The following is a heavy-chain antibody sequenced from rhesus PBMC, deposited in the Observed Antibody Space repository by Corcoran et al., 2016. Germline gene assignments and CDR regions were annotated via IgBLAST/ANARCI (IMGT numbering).Heavy chain of an antibody. CDR3: AREYYDSGYYTRDAFDF. Sequence: QLQLKGSGPGLVKPSETLSVTCAVTGGSISSSYWSWIRQAQGKGLEWVGYIYGSGSSTNYNPSLKSRVTLSVDTSKNQLSLKLSSVTTADTAVYYCAREYYDSGYYTRDAFDFFVQGLRVTVSS. V-gene: IGHV4-169*02. J-gene: IGHJ3*01. CDR2: IYGSGSST. D-gene: IGHD3-28*01. CDR1: GGSISSSY.